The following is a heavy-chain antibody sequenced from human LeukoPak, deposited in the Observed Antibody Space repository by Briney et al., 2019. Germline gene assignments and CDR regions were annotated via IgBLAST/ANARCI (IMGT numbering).Heavy chain of an antibody. D-gene: IGHD6-19*01. CDR1: GFTFSDFA. CDR2: ISTTGGTT. Sequence: PGGSLILSCAASGFTFSDFAMSWVRQAPGKGLEWVSRISTTGGTTHYADSVKGRFTISRDNSNNTLYLQMNSLRVEDTAVYYCAKGTWLDDYWGQGTLVTVSS. CDR3: AKGTWLDDY. V-gene: IGHV3-23*01. J-gene: IGHJ4*02.